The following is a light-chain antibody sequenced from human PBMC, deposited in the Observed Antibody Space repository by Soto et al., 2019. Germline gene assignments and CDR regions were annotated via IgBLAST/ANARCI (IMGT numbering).Light chain of an antibody. J-gene: IGLJ2*01. CDR3: SSYAGNNNFVV. CDR1: SSDVGGYNY. Sequence: QSVLTQPASVSGSPGQSITISCTGSSSDVGGYNYVSWYQQHPGKAPKLMIYEVSNRPSGISNRFSGSKSDNTASLTVSGLQAEDEADYYCSSYAGNNNFVVFGGGTQLTVL. V-gene: IGLV2-14*01. CDR2: EVS.